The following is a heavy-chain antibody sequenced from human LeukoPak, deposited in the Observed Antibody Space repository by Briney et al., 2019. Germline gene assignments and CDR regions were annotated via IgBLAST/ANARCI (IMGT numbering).Heavy chain of an antibody. J-gene: IGHJ4*02. CDR1: GYSISSGSY. CDR2: IYRSATT. Sequence: PSETLPLTCSVSGYSISSGSYWGWIRQTPGRGLEWIATIYRSATTYYNPSLRSRVTVSVDTSKNQFSLKLLSVTAADTAVYYCARDSDLKRFFSWGQGALVTVSS. V-gene: IGHV4-38-2*02. CDR3: ARDSDLKRFFS. D-gene: IGHD2-21*02.